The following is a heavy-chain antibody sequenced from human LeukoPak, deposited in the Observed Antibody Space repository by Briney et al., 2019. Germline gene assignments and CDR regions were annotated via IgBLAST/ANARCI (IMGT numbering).Heavy chain of an antibody. Sequence: ASVKVSCKASGSTFAGYYMHWVRQAPGQGLEWMGWINPNSGGTNYAQKFQGRVTMTRDTSISTAYMELSRLRSDDTAVYYCARDKNPGYSSCWRGWGQGTLVTVSS. J-gene: IGHJ4*02. V-gene: IGHV1-2*02. CDR3: ARDKNPGYSSCWRG. CDR2: INPNSGGT. D-gene: IGHD6-19*01. CDR1: GSTFAGYY.